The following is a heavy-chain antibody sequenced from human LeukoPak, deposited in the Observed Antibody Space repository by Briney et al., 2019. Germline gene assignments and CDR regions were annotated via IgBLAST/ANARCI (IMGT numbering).Heavy chain of an antibody. J-gene: IGHJ6*03. Sequence: PGGSLRLSCAVSGFTFDDYAMHWVRQAPGKGLEWVSLISGDGGSTYYADSVKGRFTISRDNSKNSLYLQMNSLRTEDTALYCCAKVGAAHYYYYYMDVWGKGTTVTVSS. CDR3: AKVGAAHYYYYYMDV. CDR2: ISGDGGST. D-gene: IGHD1-26*01. CDR1: GFTFDDYA. V-gene: IGHV3-43*02.